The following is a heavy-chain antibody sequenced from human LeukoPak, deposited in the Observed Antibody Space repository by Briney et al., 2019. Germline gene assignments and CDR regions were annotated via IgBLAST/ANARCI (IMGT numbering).Heavy chain of an antibody. CDR3: AKDGQAFNSNWDYFDS. J-gene: IGHJ4*03. Sequence: GESLRLSCVASGFTFSTLAMSWVRQAPGKGLEWVSGIGNTETYYADSVKGRFTISRDNSKNTIYLHMNNLRAEDTALYYCAKDGQAFNSNWDYFDSWGQGTTVTVSS. CDR2: IGNTET. V-gene: IGHV3-23*01. CDR1: GFTFSTLA. D-gene: IGHD7-27*01.